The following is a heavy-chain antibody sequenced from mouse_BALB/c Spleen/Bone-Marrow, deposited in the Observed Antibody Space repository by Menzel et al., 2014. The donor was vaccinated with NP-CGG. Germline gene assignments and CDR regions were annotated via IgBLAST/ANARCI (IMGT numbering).Heavy chain of an antibody. Sequence: VQLQQSGPELVKPGASVKISCKASGYSFTGYFMNWVMQSHGKSLERIGRINPYNGDTFYNQKFKGKATLTVVKSSSTAHMELRSLASEGSAVYDGAREGGYYYGSSPYFDVWGAGTTVTVSS. J-gene: IGHJ1*01. V-gene: IGHV1-20*02. D-gene: IGHD1-1*01. CDR1: GYSFTGYF. CDR2: INPYNGDT. CDR3: AREGGYYYGSSPYFDV.